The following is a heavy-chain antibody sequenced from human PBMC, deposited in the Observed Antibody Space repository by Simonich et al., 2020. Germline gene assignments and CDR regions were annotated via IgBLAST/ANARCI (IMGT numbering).Heavy chain of an antibody. V-gene: IGHV3-48*01. D-gene: IGHD5-12*01. Sequence: EVQLVESGGGLVQPGGSLRLSCAASGFTFSSYSMNWVRQAPGKGLEWVSYISSSSSTIYYADSVKGRFTISRDNAKNSLYLQTNSLRAEDTAVYYCARDSSYYAFDIWGQGTMVTVSS. CDR2: ISSSSSTI. J-gene: IGHJ3*02. CDR1: GFTFSSYS. CDR3: ARDSSYYAFDI.